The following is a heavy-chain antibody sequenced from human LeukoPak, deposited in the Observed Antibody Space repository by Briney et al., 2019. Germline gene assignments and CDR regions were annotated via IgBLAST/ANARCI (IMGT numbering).Heavy chain of an antibody. CDR2: INPSGGST. CDR3: VRGASSIAALNPFWYFDL. Sequence: GASVKVSCKASGYTFTSYYMHWVRQGAGQGLEWRGIINPSGGSTSYAQKSQGRVTMTRDTSTNTVYMELSSLRSEDTAVFYCVRGASSIAALNPFWYFDLWGRGTLVTVSS. D-gene: IGHD6-6*01. V-gene: IGHV1-46*01. J-gene: IGHJ2*01. CDR1: GYTFTSYY.